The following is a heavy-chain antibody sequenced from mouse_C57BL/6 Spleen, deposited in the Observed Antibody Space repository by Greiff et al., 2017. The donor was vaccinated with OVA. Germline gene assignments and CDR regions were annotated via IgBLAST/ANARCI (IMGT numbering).Heavy chain of an antibody. CDR3: ARWLDDY. CDR2: INPSTGGT. J-gene: IGHJ2*01. CDR1: GYSFTGYY. V-gene: IGHV1-43*01. Sequence: EVQLQESGPELVKPGASVKISCKASGYSFTGYYMHWVKQSSEKSLEWIGEINPSTGGTSYNQKFKGKATLTVDKSSSTAYMQLKSLTSEDSAVYYCARWLDDYWGQGTTLTVSS. D-gene: IGHD3-3*01.